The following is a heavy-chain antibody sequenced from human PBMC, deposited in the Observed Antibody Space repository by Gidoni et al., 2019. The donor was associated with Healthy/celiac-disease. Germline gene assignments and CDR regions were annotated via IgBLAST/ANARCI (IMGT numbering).Heavy chain of an antibody. V-gene: IGHV1-46*01. Sequence: QVQLVQSGAEVKKPGASVQVSCKASGYTFPSYSIHWVRQAPGQGLEWMGIINPSGGSTSYAQKFQGRVTMTRDTSTSTVYMELSSLRSEDTAVYYCARDSSGYYRGDYYYYYMDVWGKGTTVTVSS. D-gene: IGHD3-22*01. CDR1: GYTFPSYS. CDR3: ARDSSGYYRGDYYYYYMDV. CDR2: INPSGGST. J-gene: IGHJ6*03.